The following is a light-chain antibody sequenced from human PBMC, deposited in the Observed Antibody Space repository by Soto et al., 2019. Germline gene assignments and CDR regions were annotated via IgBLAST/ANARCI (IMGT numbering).Light chain of an antibody. V-gene: IGKV3-11*01. Sequence: EMVLTQSPATLSLYPGERATLSCRASQSVSSYLAWYHQKPGQAPRLLIYDASNRATGIPARFSGSGSGTDFTLTISSLEPEDFAVYYCQQRSNWPSTFGQGTRLEIK. CDR3: QQRSNWPST. J-gene: IGKJ5*01. CDR2: DAS. CDR1: QSVSSY.